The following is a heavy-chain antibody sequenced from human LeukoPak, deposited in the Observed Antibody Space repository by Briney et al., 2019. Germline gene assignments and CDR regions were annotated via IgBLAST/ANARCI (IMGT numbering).Heavy chain of an antibody. CDR3: AREIRYCSSTSCYPEGNWFDP. D-gene: IGHD2-2*01. Sequence: SETLSLTCTVSGGSISSYYWSWIRQPPGKGLEWIGYIFYSGSTNYNPSLKSRVTISVDTSKNQFSLKLSSVTAADTAVYYCAREIRYCSSTSCYPEGNWFDPWGQGTLVTVSS. CDR2: IFYSGST. CDR1: GGSISSYY. J-gene: IGHJ5*02. V-gene: IGHV4-59*01.